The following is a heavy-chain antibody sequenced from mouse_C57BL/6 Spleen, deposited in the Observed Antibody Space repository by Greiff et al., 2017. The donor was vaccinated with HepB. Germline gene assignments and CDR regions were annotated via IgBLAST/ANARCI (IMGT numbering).Heavy chain of an antibody. CDR3: ARQGITTGVATSYFDY. CDR2: ISGGGGNT. Sequence: DVHLVESGGGLVKPGGSLKLSCAASGFTFSSYTMSWVRQTPEKRLEWVATISGGGGNTYYPDSVKGRFTISRDNAKNTLYLQRSSLRSEDTALYYCARQGITTGVATSYFDYWGQGTTLTVSS. J-gene: IGHJ2*01. CDR1: GFTFSSYT. D-gene: IGHD1-1*01. V-gene: IGHV5-9*01.